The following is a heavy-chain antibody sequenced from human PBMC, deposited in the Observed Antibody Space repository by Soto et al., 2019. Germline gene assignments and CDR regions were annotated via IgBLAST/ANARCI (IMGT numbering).Heavy chain of an antibody. CDR2: INPNSGDT. V-gene: IGHV1-2*02. J-gene: IGHJ5*02. D-gene: IGHD2-15*01. CDR1: GYTFTGCY. Sequence: ASVNVSCKSSGYTFTGCYIHWVRQAPGQGLEWMGWINPNSGDTNLAQKLQGRVTMTRGTSISTTYMELSRLASDDTAAYFCARGIVVRGQGWFDPWGQGTMVTVSS. CDR3: ARGIVVRGQGWFDP.